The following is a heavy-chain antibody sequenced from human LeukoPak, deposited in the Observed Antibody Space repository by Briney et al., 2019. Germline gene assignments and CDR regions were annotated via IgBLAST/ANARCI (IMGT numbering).Heavy chain of an antibody. CDR2: IKQDGSEK. CDR3: ARDPLTMVRGVPDY. D-gene: IGHD3-10*01. J-gene: IGHJ4*02. Sequence: GASLRLSRAASGFTFSSYWMSCVRHPPGKGLEWGANIKQDGSEKYYVDSVKGRFTISRDNAKKSLYLQMNSLRAEDTAVYYCARDPLTMVRGVPDYWGQGTLVTVSS. V-gene: IGHV3-7*03. CDR1: GFTFSSYW.